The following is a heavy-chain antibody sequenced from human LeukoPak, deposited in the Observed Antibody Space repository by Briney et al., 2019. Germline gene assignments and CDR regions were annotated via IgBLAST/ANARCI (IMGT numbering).Heavy chain of an antibody. CDR3: ARDDYDGSGYFY. CDR1: GGSISSGGYY. Sequence: KASETLSLTCTVSGGSISSGGYYWSWIRQHPGKGLEWIGYIYYSGSTYYNPSLKSRVIISVDTSKNQFSLRLSSVTAADTAVYYCARDDYDGSGYFYWDQGTLVTVSS. D-gene: IGHD3-22*01. CDR2: IYYSGST. V-gene: IGHV4-31*03. J-gene: IGHJ4*02.